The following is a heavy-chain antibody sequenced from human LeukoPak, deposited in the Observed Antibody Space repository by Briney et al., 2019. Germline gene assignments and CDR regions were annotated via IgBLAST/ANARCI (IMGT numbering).Heavy chain of an antibody. V-gene: IGHV3-30-3*01. CDR1: GFTFSSYA. D-gene: IGHD3-10*01. CDR3: AREGRYGESYPVTLYYFDY. Sequence: GGSLRLSCAASGFTFSSYAMHWVRQAPGKGLEWVAVISHDGSEKYYADSVKGRFTISRDNPKNTLYLQMNSLRVDDTAVYYCAREGRYGESYPVTLYYFDYWGQGPLV. J-gene: IGHJ4*02. CDR2: ISHDGSEK.